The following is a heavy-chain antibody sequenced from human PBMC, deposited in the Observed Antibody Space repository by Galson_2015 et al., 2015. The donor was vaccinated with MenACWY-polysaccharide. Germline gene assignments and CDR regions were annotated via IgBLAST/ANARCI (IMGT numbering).Heavy chain of an antibody. D-gene: IGHD2-2*01. V-gene: IGHV4-59*01. J-gene: IGHJ5*02. CDR1: GGSINSYY. CDR2: MHTSGKS. Sequence: SETLSLTCTVSGGSINSYYWGWIRQSPGKGLEWIGYMHTSGKSNYNPSLKSRVIISVDTSKKEFSLRLSSVTAAETAMYYCVAELYQLAYVWFDPWGQGTQVIVSS. CDR3: VAELYQLAYVWFDP.